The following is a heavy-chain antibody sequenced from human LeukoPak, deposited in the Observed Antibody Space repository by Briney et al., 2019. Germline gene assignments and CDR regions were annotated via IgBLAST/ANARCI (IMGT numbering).Heavy chain of an antibody. V-gene: IGHV4-34*01. Sequence: SETLSLTCAVYGGSFSGYYWSWIRQPPGKGLEWIGEINHSGSTNYNPSLKSRVTISVDTSKNQFSLKLSSVTAADTAVYYCARVYYANSYDYWFFDLWGRGTLVTVSS. J-gene: IGHJ2*01. CDR1: GGSFSGYY. D-gene: IGHD2-2*01. CDR3: ARVYYANSYDYWFFDL. CDR2: INHSGST.